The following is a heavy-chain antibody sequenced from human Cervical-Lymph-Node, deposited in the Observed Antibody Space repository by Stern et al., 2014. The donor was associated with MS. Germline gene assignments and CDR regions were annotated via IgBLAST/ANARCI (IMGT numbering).Heavy chain of an antibody. CDR1: GYTFTSYG. V-gene: IGHV1-18*01. CDR2: ISAYNGNT. J-gene: IGHJ4*02. Sequence: QLQLVQSGAEVKKPGASVNVSCKASGYTFTSYGISWGRQAPGQRQEWIRSISAYNGNTNYAQKLQGRVSMTTDTSTSTAYMELRSLRSDDTAVYYCARVDETQTTVVTHYWGQGTLFTVSS. CDR3: ARVDETQTTVVTHY. D-gene: IGHD4-23*01.